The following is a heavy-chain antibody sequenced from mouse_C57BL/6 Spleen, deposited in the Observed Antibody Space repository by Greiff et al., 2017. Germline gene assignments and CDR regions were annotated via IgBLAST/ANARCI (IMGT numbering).Heavy chain of an antibody. J-gene: IGHJ3*01. D-gene: IGHD1-1*02. CDR1: GYSITSGYD. CDR2: ISYSGST. CDR3: ARGQGWMFAY. Sequence: VQLQQSGPGMVKPSQSLSLTCTVTGYSITSGYDWHWIRHFPGNKLEWMGYISYSGSTNYNPSLKSRISITHDTSKNHFFLKLNSVTTEDTATYYCARGQGWMFAYWGQGTLVTVSA. V-gene: IGHV3-1*01.